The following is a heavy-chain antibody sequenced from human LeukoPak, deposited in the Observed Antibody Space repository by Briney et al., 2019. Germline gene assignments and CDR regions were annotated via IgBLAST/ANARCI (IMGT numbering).Heavy chain of an antibody. J-gene: IGHJ4*02. CDR3: ARWDYDSSGYALYYFDY. CDR2: INTYTGNP. D-gene: IGHD3-22*01. CDR1: GYTFTSYA. Sequence: ASVKVSCKASGYTFTSYAMNWVRQAPGQGLEWMGWINTYTGNPTYAQGFTGRFVFSLDTSVSTAYLQISSLKTEDTAVYYCARWDYDSSGYALYYFDYWGQGTLVTVSS. V-gene: IGHV7-4-1*02.